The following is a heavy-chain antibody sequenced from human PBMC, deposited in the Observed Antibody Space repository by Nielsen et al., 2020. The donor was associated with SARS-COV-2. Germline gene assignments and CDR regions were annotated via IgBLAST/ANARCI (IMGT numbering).Heavy chain of an antibody. CDR3: AREIPSL. Sequence: GESLKISCAASGFTFSNYGMHWVRQAPGKGLEWVAVIWYDGSNKYYADSVKGRFTISRDNSKNTLYLQMNSLRSDDTAVYYCAREIPSLWGQGTLVTVSS. CDR2: IWYDGSNK. J-gene: IGHJ4*02. V-gene: IGHV3-33*01. CDR1: GFTFSNYG.